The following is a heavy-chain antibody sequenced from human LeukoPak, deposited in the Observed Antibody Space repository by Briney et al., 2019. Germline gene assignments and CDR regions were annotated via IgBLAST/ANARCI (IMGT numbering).Heavy chain of an antibody. CDR3: ARDGIAAAGTDY. V-gene: IGHV4-39*07. J-gene: IGHJ4*02. CDR2: IYYSGST. D-gene: IGHD6-13*01. Sequence: SETLSLTCTVSGGSISSSSYYWGWIRQPPGKGLEWIGSIYYSGSTYYNPSLKSRVTISVDTSKNQFSLKLSSVTAAATAVYYCARDGIAAAGTDYWGQGTLVTVSS. CDR1: GGSISSSSYY.